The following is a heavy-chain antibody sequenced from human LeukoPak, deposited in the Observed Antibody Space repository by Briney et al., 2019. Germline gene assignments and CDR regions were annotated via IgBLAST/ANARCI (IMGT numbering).Heavy chain of an antibody. V-gene: IGHV4-34*01. CDR1: GGSFSGYY. Sequence: PSGTLSLTCAVYGGSFSGYYWSWIRQPPGKGLEWIGEINHSGSTNYNPSLKGRVTISVDTSKNQFSLKLSSVTAADTAVYYCARSGYSSGRYAPYNWFDPWGQGTLVTVSS. D-gene: IGHD6-19*01. CDR3: ARSGYSSGRYAPYNWFDP. J-gene: IGHJ5*02. CDR2: INHSGST.